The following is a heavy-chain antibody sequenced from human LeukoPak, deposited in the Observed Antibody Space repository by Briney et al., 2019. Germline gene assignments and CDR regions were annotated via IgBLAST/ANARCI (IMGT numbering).Heavy chain of an antibody. V-gene: IGHV4-39*01. D-gene: IGHD3-16*01. CDR1: GGSISSSSYY. CDR2: IYYSGST. Sequence: SETLSLTCTVSGGSISSSSYYWGWIRQPPGKGLEWIGGIYYSGSTYYNPSLKSRVTISVDTSKNQFSLKLSSVTAADTAVYYCARLYDYVWGSYYPFDYWGQGTLVTVSS. CDR3: ARLYDYVWGSYYPFDY. J-gene: IGHJ4*02.